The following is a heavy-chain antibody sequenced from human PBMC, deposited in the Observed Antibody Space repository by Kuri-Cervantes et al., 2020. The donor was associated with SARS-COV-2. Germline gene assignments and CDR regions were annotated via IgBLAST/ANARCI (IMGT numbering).Heavy chain of an antibody. V-gene: IGHV4-39*07. CDR1: GGSISSGDYY. Sequence: GSLRLSCTVSGGSISSGDYYWSWIRQPPGKGLEWIGEINHSGSTNYNPSLKSRVTISVDTSKNQFSLKLSSVTAADTAVYYCARGFSAVVVAHWYFDLWGRGTLVTVSS. J-gene: IGHJ2*01. D-gene: IGHD3-22*01. CDR3: ARGFSAVVVAHWYFDL. CDR2: INHSGST.